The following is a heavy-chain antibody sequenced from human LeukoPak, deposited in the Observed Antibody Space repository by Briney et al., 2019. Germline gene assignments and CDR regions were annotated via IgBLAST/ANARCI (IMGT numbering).Heavy chain of an antibody. D-gene: IGHD3-9*01. Sequence: ASVKVSCKVSGYTLTELSMHWVRQAPGKGLEWMGGFDPEDGETIYAQKFQGRITMTEDTSTDTAYMELSSLRSEDTAVYYCATDLDDILTGYYWVTFDYWGQGTLVTVSS. CDR2: FDPEDGET. J-gene: IGHJ4*02. V-gene: IGHV1-24*01. CDR1: GYTLTELS. CDR3: ATDLDDILTGYYWVTFDY.